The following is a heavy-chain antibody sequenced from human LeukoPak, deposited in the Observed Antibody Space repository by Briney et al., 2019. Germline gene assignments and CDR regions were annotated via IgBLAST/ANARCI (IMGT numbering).Heavy chain of an antibody. V-gene: IGHV4-34*01. J-gene: IGHJ4*02. CDR2: INHSGST. CDR3: ARESRQWLTRGYDY. CDR1: GGSFSGYY. Sequence: PSETLSLTCAVYGGSFSGYYWSWIRQPPGKGLEWIGEINHSGSTNYNPSLKSRVTISVDTSKNQFSLKLSSVTAADTAVYYWARESRQWLTRGYDYWGQGTLVTVSS. D-gene: IGHD6-19*01.